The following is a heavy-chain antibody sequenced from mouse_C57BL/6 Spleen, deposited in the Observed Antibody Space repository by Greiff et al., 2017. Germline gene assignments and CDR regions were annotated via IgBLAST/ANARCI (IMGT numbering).Heavy chain of an antibody. V-gene: IGHV3-1*01. D-gene: IGHD2-5*01. CDR1: GYSITSGYD. CDR2: ISYSGST. CDR3: ARGVDSNYPAWFAY. J-gene: IGHJ3*01. Sequence: EVHLVESGPGMVKPSQSLSLTCTVTGYSITSGYDWHWIRHFPGNKLEWMGYISYSGSTNYNPSLKSRISITHDTSKNHFFLKLNSVTTEDTATYYCARGVDSNYPAWFAYWGQGTLVTVSA.